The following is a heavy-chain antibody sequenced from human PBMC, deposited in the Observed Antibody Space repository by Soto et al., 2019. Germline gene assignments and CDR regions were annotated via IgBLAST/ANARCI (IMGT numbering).Heavy chain of an antibody. CDR2: INHSGST. CDR1: GGSSSGYY. Sequence: SETLSLTCAVYGGSSSGYYWSWIRQPPGKGLEWIGEINHSGSTNYNPSLKSRVTISVDTSKNQFSLKLSSVTAADTAVYYCARLSAAQRTHYYYYYMDVWGKGTTVTVSS. CDR3: ARLSAAQRTHYYYYYMDV. V-gene: IGHV4-34*01. D-gene: IGHD2-15*01. J-gene: IGHJ6*03.